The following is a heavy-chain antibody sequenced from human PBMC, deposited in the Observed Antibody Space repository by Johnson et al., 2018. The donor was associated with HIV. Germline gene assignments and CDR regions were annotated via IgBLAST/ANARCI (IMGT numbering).Heavy chain of an antibody. V-gene: IGHV3-NL1*01. CDR3: ARVLVAADYAFDI. CDR2: IYSGGST. D-gene: IGHD1-26*01. Sequence: QVQLVESGGGVVQPGGSLRLSCAASGFTFSSYGMHWVRQAPGTGLEWVSVIYSGGSTYYADSVKGRFTISRDNAKKSLYLKMNSLRADYTALYYCARVLVAADYAFDIWGQGTMVTVSS. J-gene: IGHJ3*02. CDR1: GFTFSSYG.